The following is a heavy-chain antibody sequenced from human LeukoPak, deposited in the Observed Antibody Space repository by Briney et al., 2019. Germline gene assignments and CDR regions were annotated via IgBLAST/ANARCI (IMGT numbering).Heavy chain of an antibody. CDR2: IIPIFGTA. V-gene: IGHV1-69*13. CDR1: GGTFSSYA. J-gene: IGHJ3*02. D-gene: IGHD3-10*01. CDR3: AREGGGKLLRFGELLGAFDI. Sequence: VKVSCKASGGTFSSYAISWVRQAPGQGLEWMGGIIPIFGTANYAQKFQGRVTITADESTSTAYMELSSLRSEDTAVYYCAREGGGKLLRFGELLGAFDIWGQGTMVTVSS.